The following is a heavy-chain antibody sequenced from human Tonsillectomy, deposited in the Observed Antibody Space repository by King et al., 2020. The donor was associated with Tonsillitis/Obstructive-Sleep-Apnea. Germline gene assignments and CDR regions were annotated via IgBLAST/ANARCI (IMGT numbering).Heavy chain of an antibody. CDR3: TKVGLGCCLGCFDY. Sequence: QLVQSGGGLVQPGGSLRLSCAASGFTFSSYAMSWVRQAPGKGLEWVSGISGGGGSTHYAAAVKGRFTISRDNSKNTLYLQMNSLRAEDTAVYYCTKVGLGCCLGCFDYWGQGKMVPVSS. CDR1: GFTFSSYA. D-gene: IGHD2-15*01. CDR2: ISGGGGST. V-gene: IGHV3-23*04. J-gene: IGHJ3*01.